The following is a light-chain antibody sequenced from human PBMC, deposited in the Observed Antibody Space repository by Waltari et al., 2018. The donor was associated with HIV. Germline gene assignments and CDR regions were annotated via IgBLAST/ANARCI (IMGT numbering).Light chain of an antibody. CDR1: ESVSSN. CDR2: GAS. J-gene: IGKJ4*01. Sequence: VLTQSPATLSVSPGDRVTLSCRASESVSSNLAWYQQKRGQAPRLVIYGASSRAAGIPGRFSGSGSGTEFTLTISSLQSEDFAVYYCQQRSNWPLTFGGGTKVEIK. CDR3: QQRSNWPLT. V-gene: IGKV3-15*01.